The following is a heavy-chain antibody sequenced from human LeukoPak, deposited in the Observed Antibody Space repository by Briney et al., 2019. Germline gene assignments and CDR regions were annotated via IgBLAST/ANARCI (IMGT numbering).Heavy chain of an antibody. Sequence: ASVKVSCKASGYTFTSYDINWVRQATGQGLEWMGWMNPNSGNTGYAQKFQGRVTMTRDTSISTAYMELSRLLSDDTAVYYCARDASSTSCCDGFDIWGQGTMVTVSS. D-gene: IGHD2-2*01. J-gene: IGHJ3*02. CDR2: MNPNSGNT. CDR3: ARDASSTSCCDGFDI. CDR1: GYTFTSYD. V-gene: IGHV1-8*01.